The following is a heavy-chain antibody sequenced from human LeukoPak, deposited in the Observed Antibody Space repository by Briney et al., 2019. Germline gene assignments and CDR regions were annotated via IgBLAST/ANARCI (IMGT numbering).Heavy chain of an antibody. CDR2: ISAYNGDT. CDR1: GYTFTSYD. J-gene: IGHJ4*02. V-gene: IGHV1-18*01. Sequence: GASVKVSCKASGYTFTSYDINWVRQAPGQGLEWMGWISAYNGDTKYAQKFQDRVTLTTDTSTSTAYMDLRSLRSDDTAVYYCARVAGNFDYWGQGTLVTVSS. CDR3: ARVAGNFDY.